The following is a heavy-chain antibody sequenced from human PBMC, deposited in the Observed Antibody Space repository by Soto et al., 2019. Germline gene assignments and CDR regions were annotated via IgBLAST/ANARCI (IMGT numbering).Heavy chain of an antibody. CDR1: GGTFSSYT. V-gene: IGHV1-69*02. Sequence: QVQLVQSGAEVKKPGSSVKVSCKASGGTFSSYTSSWVRQAPGQGLEWMGRIIPILGIANYAQKFQGRVTITADKSTSTAYMELSSQRSEDTAVYYCARGEAGPDYWGQGTLVTVSS. CDR2: IIPILGIA. D-gene: IGHD3-10*01. CDR3: ARGEAGPDY. J-gene: IGHJ4*02.